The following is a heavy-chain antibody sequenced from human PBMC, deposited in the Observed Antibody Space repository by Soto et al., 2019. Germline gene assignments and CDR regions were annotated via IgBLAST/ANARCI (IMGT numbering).Heavy chain of an antibody. CDR1: GFTFSDYY. Sequence: PGGSLRLSCAASGFTFSDYYMSWIRQAPGKGLEWVSYISSSGSTIYYADSVKGRFTISRDNAKNSLYLQMNSLRAEDTAVYYCAAAAGTMRGQFYYYYYGMDVWGQGTTVTVSS. D-gene: IGHD6-13*01. V-gene: IGHV3-11*01. J-gene: IGHJ6*02. CDR2: ISSSGSTI. CDR3: AAAAGTMRGQFYYYYYGMDV.